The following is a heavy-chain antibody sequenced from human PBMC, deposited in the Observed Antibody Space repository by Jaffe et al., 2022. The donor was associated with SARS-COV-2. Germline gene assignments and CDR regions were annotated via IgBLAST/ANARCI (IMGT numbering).Heavy chain of an antibody. V-gene: IGHV3-33*01. CDR1: GFTFSSYG. CDR3: ARDAAPHAPAPNALYNWFDL. D-gene: IGHD6-25*01. CDR2: IWHDGSHE. J-gene: IGHJ5*02. Sequence: QVQLVESGGGVVQPGRSLRLSCAASGFTFSSYGMYWVRQTPGKGLEWVAAIWHDGSHEYYVDSVKGRFTISRDNPRNTLYLQMNSLRVEDTAVYFCARDAAPHAPAPNALYNWFDLWGQGTLVTVSS.